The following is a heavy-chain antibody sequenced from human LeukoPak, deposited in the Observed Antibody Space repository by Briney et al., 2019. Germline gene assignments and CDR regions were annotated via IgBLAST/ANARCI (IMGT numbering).Heavy chain of an antibody. CDR1: GFTFSSYA. J-gene: IGHJ4*02. CDR3: ARGVGGIVVVVAAIRGFDY. V-gene: IGHV3-30*04. Sequence: GGSLRPSCAASGFTFSSYAMHWVRQAPGKGLEWVAVISYDGSNKYYADSVKGRFTISRDNSKNTLYLQMNSLRAEDTAVYYCARGVGGIVVVVAAIRGFDYWGQGTLVTVSS. D-gene: IGHD2-15*01. CDR2: ISYDGSNK.